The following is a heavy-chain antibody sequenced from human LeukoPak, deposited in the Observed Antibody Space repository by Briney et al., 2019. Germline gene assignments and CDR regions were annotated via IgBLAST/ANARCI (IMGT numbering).Heavy chain of an antibody. CDR1: GFTFSAFN. CDR2: ITSGSTTI. Sequence: GGSLKLSCAASGFTFSAFNMNWVRQAPGKGLEWISFITSGSTTIHYADSVKGRFTISRDNAKNSLCLQMNSLRDEDTAVYYCARFYGDFVNHWYFDLWGRGTLVTVSS. J-gene: IGHJ2*01. CDR3: ARFYGDFVNHWYFDL. V-gene: IGHV3-48*02. D-gene: IGHD4-17*01.